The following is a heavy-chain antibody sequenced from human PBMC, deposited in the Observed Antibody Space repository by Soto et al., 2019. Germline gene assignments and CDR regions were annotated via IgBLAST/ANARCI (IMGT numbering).Heavy chain of an antibody. D-gene: IGHD6-13*01. CDR2: IWYDGSNK. J-gene: IGHJ6*02. CDR1: GFTFNSYG. Sequence: PGGSLRLSCAASGFTFNSYGMHWVRQAPGKGLEWVAVIWYDGSNKYYADSVKGRFTISRDNSISTAYLQWSSLKASDTAMYYCGMAQLVHPSTYYYYGMDVWGQGTTVTVSS. CDR3: GMAQLVHPSTYYYYGMDV. V-gene: IGHV3-33*01.